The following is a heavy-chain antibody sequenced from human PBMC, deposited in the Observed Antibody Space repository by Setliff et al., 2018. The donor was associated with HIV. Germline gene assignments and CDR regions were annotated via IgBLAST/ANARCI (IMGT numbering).Heavy chain of an antibody. CDR2: IYTSGST. V-gene: IGHV4-4*09. CDR1: GGSFSDYY. Sequence: SETLSLTCTVSGGSFSDYYRSWIRQPPGKGLEWIGYIYTSGSTNYNPSLKSRVTISVDTSKNQFSLKLRSVTAADTAVYYCARHANYDFWSGYWGYYFDYWGQGTLVTVSS. J-gene: IGHJ4*02. CDR3: ARHANYDFWSGYWGYYFDY. D-gene: IGHD3-3*01.